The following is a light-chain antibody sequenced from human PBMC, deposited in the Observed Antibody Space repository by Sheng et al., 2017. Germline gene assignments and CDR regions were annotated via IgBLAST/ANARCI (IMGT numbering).Light chain of an antibody. CDR3: QQAVSFPYT. Sequence: DIQLTQSPSFLSASLGDRVTITCRTSQGIKNGLVWYQQNPGKAPKPLIYATSTLHSGVPSRFSGSGSGTEFTLTISSLQPEDFATYYCQQAVSFPYTFGQGTKLEIK. J-gene: IGKJ2*01. CDR1: QGIKNG. V-gene: IGKV1-9*01. CDR2: ATS.